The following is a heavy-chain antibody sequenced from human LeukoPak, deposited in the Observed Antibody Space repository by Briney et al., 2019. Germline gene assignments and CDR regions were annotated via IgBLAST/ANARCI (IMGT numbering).Heavy chain of an antibody. Sequence: GGSLRLSCAASGFTVSNNYMNWVRQAPGKGVEWVSLIYSGGSTHYADSVKGRFTISRDSSRNTLYLQMNSLRVEDTAVYYCARDPSAVAINTYGWGQGTLVTVSS. V-gene: IGHV3-66*01. D-gene: IGHD6-13*01. CDR3: ARDPSAVAINTYG. CDR1: GFTVSNNY. J-gene: IGHJ4*02. CDR2: IYSGGST.